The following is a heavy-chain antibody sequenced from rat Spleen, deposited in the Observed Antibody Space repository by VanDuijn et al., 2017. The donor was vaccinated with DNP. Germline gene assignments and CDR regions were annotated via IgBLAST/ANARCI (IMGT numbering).Heavy chain of an antibody. J-gene: IGHJ1*01. V-gene: IGHV5-7*01. CDR1: RITFSDHN. CDR3: TRRGAYWYFDF. Sequence: EVQLVESGGGLVQPGRSLKLSCEVSRITFSDHNMAWVRQAPKKSLEWVATISSDGRDTYYRDSVKGRFTISRDNAKSTLYLQMNSLRSEDTATYYCTRRGAYWYFDFWGPGTMVTVSS. CDR2: ISSDGRDT.